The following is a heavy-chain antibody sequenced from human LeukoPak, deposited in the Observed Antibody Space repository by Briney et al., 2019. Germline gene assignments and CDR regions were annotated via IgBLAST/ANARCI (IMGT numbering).Heavy chain of an antibody. CDR3: ARVSSGYYDSSGYYFPDI. Sequence: SETLSLTCTVSGGSISSGGYYWSWIRQHPGKGLEWIGYIYYSGSTYYNPSLKSRVTISVDTSKNQFSLKLSSVTAADTAVYYCARVSSGYYDSSGYYFPDIWGQGTMVTVSS. CDR2: IYYSGST. V-gene: IGHV4-31*03. J-gene: IGHJ3*02. CDR1: GGSISSGGYY. D-gene: IGHD3-22*01.